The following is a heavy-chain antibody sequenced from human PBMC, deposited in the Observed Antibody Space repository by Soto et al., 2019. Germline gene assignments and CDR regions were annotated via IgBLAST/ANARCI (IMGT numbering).Heavy chain of an antibody. D-gene: IGHD2-15*01. CDR2: INPRGDGT. CDR3: AKRLWAVGGPFHY. V-gene: IGHV3-23*01. J-gene: IGHJ4*02. Sequence: DVQLLESGGGLVQPGGSLRLSCAPSGFTFGGLSMDWVRQAPGKGREWVSEINPRGDGTNNAESVKGRFTVSRDNSRNALYPQLSSLRVDDTAVYYCAKRLWAVGGPFHYWGQGTLVTVSS. CDR1: GFTFGGLS.